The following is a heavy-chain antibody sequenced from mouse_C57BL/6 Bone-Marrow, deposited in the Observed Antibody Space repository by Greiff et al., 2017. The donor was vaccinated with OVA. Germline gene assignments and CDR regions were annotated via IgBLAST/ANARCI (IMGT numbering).Heavy chain of an antibody. J-gene: IGHJ2*01. CDR1: GYAFSSSW. CDR2: IYPGDGDT. CDR3: ARSLITTVVDY. Sequence: QVQLQQSGPELVKPGASVKISCKASGYAFSSSWMNWVKQRPGKGLEWIGRIYPGDGDTNYNGKFKGKATLTADKSSSTAYMQLSSLTSEDSAVYFGARSLITTVVDYWGQGTTLTVSS. V-gene: IGHV1-82*01. D-gene: IGHD1-1*01.